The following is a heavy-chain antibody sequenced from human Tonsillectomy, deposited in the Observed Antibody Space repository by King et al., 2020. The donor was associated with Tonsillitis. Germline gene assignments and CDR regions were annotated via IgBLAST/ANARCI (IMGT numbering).Heavy chain of an antibody. CDR2: IYYSGNT. Sequence: QVQLQESGPGLVKPSETLSLTCTVSGGSISSYYWSWIRQPPGKGLEWIGYIYYSGNTNYNPSLKSRVTISLDTSKNQFSLKLSSVTAADTAVYYCANFRFGYYASGDWGQGTLVTVSS. CDR3: ANFRFGYYASGD. V-gene: IGHV4-59*01. J-gene: IGHJ4*02. CDR1: GGSISSYY. D-gene: IGHD3-10*01.